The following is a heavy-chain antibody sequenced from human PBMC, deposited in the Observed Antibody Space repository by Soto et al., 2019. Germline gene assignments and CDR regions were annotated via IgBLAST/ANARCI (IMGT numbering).Heavy chain of an antibody. CDR1: GYTFRNFG. CDR3: ARENSYFCY. Sequence: QIQLLQAGAEVKKHGASVKVTCKASGYTFRNFGISWVRQAPGQGLEWMGWISAYNANANYAQKVQGRLTMTADTSTSTAYIELRSLRSDDTAVYYCARENSYFCYWGQGTLVTVSS. CDR2: ISAYNANA. V-gene: IGHV1-18*01. J-gene: IGHJ4*02.